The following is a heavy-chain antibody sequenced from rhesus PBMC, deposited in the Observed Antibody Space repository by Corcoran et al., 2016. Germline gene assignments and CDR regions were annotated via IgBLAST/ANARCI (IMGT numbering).Heavy chain of an antibody. CDR3: AKDTPLYYYSGSYPFDY. CDR1: GFTFSSYG. CDR2: FNSDRGST. V-gene: IGHV3S5*01. J-gene: IGHJ4*01. D-gene: IGHD3-16*01. Sequence: EVQLVETGGGLVQPGGSLKLSCAASGFTFSSYGMIWVRQAPGKGLEWVSAFNSDRGSTYDADSVKGRFTISRENSKNKLSLQMNSLRAEDTAVYYCAKDTPLYYYSGSYPFDYWGQGVLVTVSS.